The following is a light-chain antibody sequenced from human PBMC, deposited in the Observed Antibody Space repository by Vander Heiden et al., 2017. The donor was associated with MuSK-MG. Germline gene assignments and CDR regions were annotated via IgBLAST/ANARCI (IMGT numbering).Light chain of an antibody. CDR3: QQYDNWPYT. J-gene: IGKJ2*01. V-gene: IGKV3-15*01. Sequence: EIVMTQSPATLSVSPGERATLSCGASQSVSSNLAWYQHKPGQAPRLLIYAASTRATGVPARFSGSGSGTELTLTISGLQSEDFAVYYCQQYDNWPYTFGQGTKVEIK. CDR1: QSVSSN. CDR2: AAS.